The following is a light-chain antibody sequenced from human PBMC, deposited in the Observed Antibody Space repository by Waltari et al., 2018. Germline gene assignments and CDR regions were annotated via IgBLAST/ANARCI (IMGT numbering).Light chain of an antibody. CDR2: LAS. J-gene: IGKJ1*01. Sequence: QMTQSPSTLSASVGDRVTIACRARHSIDPWLAWYQQKPGKAPKLLVYLASILQSGVPSRFSGSGSGMDFTLSISSLQPDDLATYYCQQYKFYPGTFGQGTKVEVK. V-gene: IGKV1-5*03. CDR1: HSIDPW. CDR3: QQYKFYPGT.